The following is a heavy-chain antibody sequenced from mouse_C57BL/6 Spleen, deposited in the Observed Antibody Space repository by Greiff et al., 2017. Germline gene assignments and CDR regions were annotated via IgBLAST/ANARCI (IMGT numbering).Heavy chain of an antibody. CDR3: ARYYDYDWFAY. CDR2: IHPNSGST. D-gene: IGHD2-4*01. V-gene: IGHV1-64*01. CDR1: GYTFTSYW. J-gene: IGHJ3*01. Sequence: VQLQQPGAELVKPGASVKLSCKASGYTFTSYWMHWVKQRPGQGLEWIGMIHPNSGSTNYNEKFKSKATLTADKSSSTAYMELRSLTSEDSAVYFCARYYDYDWFAYWGQGTLVTVSA.